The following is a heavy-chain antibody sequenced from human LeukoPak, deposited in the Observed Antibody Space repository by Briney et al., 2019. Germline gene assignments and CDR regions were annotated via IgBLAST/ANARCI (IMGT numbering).Heavy chain of an antibody. CDR1: GGSISSYY. J-gene: IGHJ4*02. V-gene: IGHV4-59*01. CDR3: ARDRSGNSGY. D-gene: IGHD4-23*01. Sequence: SETLSLTCTVFGGSISSYYWSWIRQPPGKGLEWIGFIYYSGSTYYNPSLKGRVTVSVDTSKNQVSLKLTSVTAADTAVYYCARDRSGNSGYWGQGTLVTVSS. CDR2: IYYSGST.